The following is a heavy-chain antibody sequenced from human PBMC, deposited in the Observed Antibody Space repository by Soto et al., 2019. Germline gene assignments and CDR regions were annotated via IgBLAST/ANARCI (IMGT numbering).Heavy chain of an antibody. CDR1: GFTFTLNA. CDR3: AKHRFYGDYNRWFDP. J-gene: IGHJ5*02. V-gene: IGHV3-23*01. D-gene: IGHD4-17*01. Sequence: EVQLLESGGGLVQPGGSLRLSCAASGFTFTLNAMSWVRQAPGKGLEWVSAISGDTTTTYYADSVKGRFTISRDSSKSTLYLQMNSLRAEDTAVYYCAKHRFYGDYNRWFDPWGQGTLATVSS. CDR2: ISGDTTTT.